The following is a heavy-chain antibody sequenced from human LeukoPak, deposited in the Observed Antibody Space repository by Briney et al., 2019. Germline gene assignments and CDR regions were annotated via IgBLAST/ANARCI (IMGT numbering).Heavy chain of an antibody. Sequence: ASVTVSRKASVYTFTGYYMHWVRQAPGQGLEWMGRINPNSGGTNYAQKFQGRVTMTRDTSISTAYMELSRLRSDDTAVYYCARDLARGLSSSWGQGTMVTVSS. CDR1: VYTFTGYY. CDR2: INPNSGGT. V-gene: IGHV1-2*06. J-gene: IGHJ3*01. CDR3: ARDLARGLSSS. D-gene: IGHD3-10*01.